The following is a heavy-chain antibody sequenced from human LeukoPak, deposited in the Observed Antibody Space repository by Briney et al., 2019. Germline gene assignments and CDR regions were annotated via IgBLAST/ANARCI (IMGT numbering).Heavy chain of an antibody. V-gene: IGHV4-31*03. CDR1: GGSISSGASD. CDR3: ARAARQGFTMIVVPFFYFDL. J-gene: IGHJ2*01. CDR2: INHSGST. Sequence: PSETLSLTCTVSGGSISSGASDWGWIRQHPKRGLEWVGCINHSGSTYYNPSLGSRVPMSVDTSKNQFSLKLSSVTAADSAVYYCARAARQGFTMIVVPFFYFDLWGRGTLVTVSS. D-gene: IGHD3-22*01.